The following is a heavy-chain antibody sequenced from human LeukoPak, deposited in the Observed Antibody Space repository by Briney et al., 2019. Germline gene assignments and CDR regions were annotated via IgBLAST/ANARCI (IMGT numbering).Heavy chain of an antibody. Sequence: ASVKVSCKASGGTFSSYAISWVRQAPGQGLEWMGWINPNSGGTNFPQKFQGRVTMTRDTSISTVCLELSRLRSDDTAVYYCARDLSGDFWRDSRTIYYYMDVWGKGTTVTVSS. V-gene: IGHV1-2*02. J-gene: IGHJ6*03. CDR1: GGTFSSYA. CDR3: ARDLSGDFWRDSRTIYYYMDV. CDR2: INPNSGGT. D-gene: IGHD3-3*01.